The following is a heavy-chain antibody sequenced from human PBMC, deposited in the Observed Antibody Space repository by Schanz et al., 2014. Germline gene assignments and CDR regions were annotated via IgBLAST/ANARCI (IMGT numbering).Heavy chain of an antibody. Sequence: QVQLQESGPRLVKPSQTLSLTCTVSGGPTDVGGYYWSWIRQQPGKALEWIVYIYNRGNTYFKPSLQSRLAMSVDTAKTQFSLSLSSATAADTAVYYCARAVGGNSALEWFDPWGQGTLVTVSS. CDR3: ARAVGGNSALEWFDP. CDR1: GGPTDVGGYY. D-gene: IGHD2-21*01. CDR2: IYNRGNT. J-gene: IGHJ5*02. V-gene: IGHV4-31*03.